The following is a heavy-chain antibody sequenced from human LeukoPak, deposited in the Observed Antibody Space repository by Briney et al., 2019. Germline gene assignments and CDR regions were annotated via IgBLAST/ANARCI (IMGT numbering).Heavy chain of an antibody. D-gene: IGHD3/OR15-3a*01. CDR3: ARDQYDTWSRRGNFDS. CDR1: GFTFGKYW. Sequence: GSLSLSCVASGFTFGKYWMSWVRPAPGKGLEWVANIKLDGSEKNYVDSVKGRFTISRDNTKNSLYLQMNSLRAEDTAVFYCARDQYDTWSRRGNFDSWGQGTLVIVSS. CDR2: IKLDGSEK. J-gene: IGHJ4*02. V-gene: IGHV3-7*03.